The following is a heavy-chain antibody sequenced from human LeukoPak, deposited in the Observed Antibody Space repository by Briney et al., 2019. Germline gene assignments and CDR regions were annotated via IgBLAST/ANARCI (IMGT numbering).Heavy chain of an antibody. CDR1: GYTFTSYD. CDR3: ARAVYYYDSSGYYSNTFDP. Sequence: ASVKVSCKASGYTFTSYDINWVRQAPGQGLEWMGWMNPNRGNTGYAQKFQGRVTMTRNTSISTAYMELSSLRSEDTAVYYCARAVYYYDSSGYYSNTFDPWGQGTLVTVSS. V-gene: IGHV1-8*01. CDR2: MNPNRGNT. D-gene: IGHD3-22*01. J-gene: IGHJ5*02.